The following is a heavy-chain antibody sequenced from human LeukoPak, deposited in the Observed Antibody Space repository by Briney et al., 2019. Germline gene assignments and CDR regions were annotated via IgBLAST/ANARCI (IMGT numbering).Heavy chain of an antibody. D-gene: IGHD3-22*01. CDR2: ISSSSSYI. Sequence: GGSLRLSCAASGFTFSSYSMNWVRQAPGKGLEWVSSISSSSSYIYYADSVKGRFTISRDNAKNSLYLQMNSLRAEDTAVYYCARDLYDSSGYYYPYYYYGMGVWGQGTTVTVSS. CDR3: ARDLYDSSGYYYPYYYYGMGV. J-gene: IGHJ6*02. CDR1: GFTFSSYS. V-gene: IGHV3-21*01.